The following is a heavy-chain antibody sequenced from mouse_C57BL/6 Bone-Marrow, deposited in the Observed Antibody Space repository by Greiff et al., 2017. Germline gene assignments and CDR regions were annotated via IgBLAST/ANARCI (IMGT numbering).Heavy chain of an antibody. CDR1: GYTFTSYG. D-gene: IGHD1-1*01. CDR3: ARKGDYYYGSSYAY. CDR2: IYPRSGNT. J-gene: IGHJ3*01. V-gene: IGHV1-81*01. Sequence: QVHVKQSGAELARPGASVKLSCKASGYTFTSYGISWVKQRTGQGLEWIGEIYPRSGNTYYNEKFKGKATLTADKSSSTAYMELRSLTSEDSAVYFCARKGDYYYGSSYAYWGQGTLVTVSA.